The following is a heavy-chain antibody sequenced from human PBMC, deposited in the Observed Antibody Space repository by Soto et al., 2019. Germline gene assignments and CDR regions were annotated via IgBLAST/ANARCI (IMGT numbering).Heavy chain of an antibody. CDR2: VEYGGST. CDR1: GGSIISSNFY. D-gene: IGHD3-10*02. CDR3: ARHVRGAVTMNWFDP. V-gene: IGHV4-39*01. Sequence: QLQESGPGLVKPSETLSLTCTVSGGSIISSNFYWGWIRQPPGKGLEWIGSVEYGGSTYYNPSLKSRVTLSADTSKNQFSLKLTSVTAADTAIYYCARHVRGAVTMNWFDPWGHGTLVTVSS. J-gene: IGHJ5*02.